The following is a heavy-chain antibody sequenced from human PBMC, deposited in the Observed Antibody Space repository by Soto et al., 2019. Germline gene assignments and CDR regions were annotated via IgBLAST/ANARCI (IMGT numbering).Heavy chain of an antibody. CDR3: AREGIAATAKAFDI. CDR1: GYAFTGYY. V-gene: IGHV1-2*04. Sequence: QVPLVESGAEVKRPGASVKVSCKASGYAFTGYYLHWVRQAPGQGLEWMGWINPNSGDTAYAQKFQGCVTMTTDTSISTAYMELSRLTSDDTAVYYCAREGIAATAKAFDIWGLGTMVTVSS. J-gene: IGHJ3*02. CDR2: INPNSGDT. D-gene: IGHD6-13*01.